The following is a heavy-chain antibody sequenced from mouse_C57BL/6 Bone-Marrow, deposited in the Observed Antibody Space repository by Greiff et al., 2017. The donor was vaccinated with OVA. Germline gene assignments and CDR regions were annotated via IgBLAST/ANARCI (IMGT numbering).Heavy chain of an antibody. CDR3: ARENPLITTVVGKDWYFDV. CDR2: IHPNSGST. D-gene: IGHD1-1*01. CDR1: GYTFTSYW. V-gene: IGHV1-64*01. J-gene: IGHJ1*03. Sequence: QVQLQQPGAELVKPGASVKLSCKASGYTFTSYWMHWVKQRPGQGLEWIGMIHPNSGSTNYNEKFKSKATLTVDKSSSTAYMQLSSLTSEDSAVYYCARENPLITTVVGKDWYFDVWGTGTTVTVSS.